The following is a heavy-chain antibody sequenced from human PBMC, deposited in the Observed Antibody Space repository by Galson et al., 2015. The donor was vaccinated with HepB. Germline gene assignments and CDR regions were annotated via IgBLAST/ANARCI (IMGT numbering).Heavy chain of an antibody. CDR2: IDPSVDYT. Sequence: SVKVSCKASGYTFTSHSMHWVRQAPGQGLEWEGIIDPSVDYTAYAQKFQDRVIMTSDPTTSTVYMELSSLRSEDTAVYYCARVLGFCSGGSCRYDAFVIWGQGTMVTVSS. CDR1: GYTFTSHS. CDR3: ARVLGFCSGGSCRYDAFVI. D-gene: IGHD2-15*01. V-gene: IGHV1-46*03. J-gene: IGHJ3*02.